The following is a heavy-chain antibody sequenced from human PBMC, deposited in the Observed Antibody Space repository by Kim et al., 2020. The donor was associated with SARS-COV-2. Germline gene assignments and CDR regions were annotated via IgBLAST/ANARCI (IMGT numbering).Heavy chain of an antibody. Sequence: SETLSLTCTVSGGSISSSSYYWGWIRQPPGKGLEWIGSIYYSGSTYYNPSLKSRVTISVDTSKNQFSLKLSSVTAADTAVYYCARHKWELRSENYFDYWGQGTLVTVSS. J-gene: IGHJ4*02. CDR3: ARHKWELRSENYFDY. D-gene: IGHD1-26*01. V-gene: IGHV4-39*01. CDR2: IYYSGST. CDR1: GGSISSSSYY.